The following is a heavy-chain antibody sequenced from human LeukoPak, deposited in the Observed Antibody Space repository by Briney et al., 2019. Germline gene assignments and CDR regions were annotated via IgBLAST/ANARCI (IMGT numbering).Heavy chain of an antibody. CDR3: AKGGKWDVTPFDY. CDR1: GLTIGSRY. D-gene: IGHD1-26*01. CDR2: LYLAGNT. J-gene: IGHJ4*02. Sequence: GGSLRLSCVASGLTIGSRYMNWVRQAPGKGLEWVSALYLAGNTYYADSVRGRFTISRDNSKNTLYLQVNNLRVEDTAIYYCAKGGKWDVTPFDYWGQGTLVTVSS. V-gene: IGHV3-53*01.